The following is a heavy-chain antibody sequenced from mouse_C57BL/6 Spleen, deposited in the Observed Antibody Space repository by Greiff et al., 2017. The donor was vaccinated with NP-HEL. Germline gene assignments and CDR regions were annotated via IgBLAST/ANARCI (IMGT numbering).Heavy chain of an antibody. V-gene: IGHV3-6*01. CDR2: ISYDGSN. CDR1: GYSITSGYY. Sequence: EVQVVESGPGLVKPSQSLSLTCSVTGYSITSGYYWNWIRQFPGNKLEWMGYISYDGSNNYNPSLKNRISITRDTSKNQFFLKLNSVTTEDTATYYCASNYWYFDVWGTGTTVTVSS. CDR3: ASNYWYFDV. J-gene: IGHJ1*03.